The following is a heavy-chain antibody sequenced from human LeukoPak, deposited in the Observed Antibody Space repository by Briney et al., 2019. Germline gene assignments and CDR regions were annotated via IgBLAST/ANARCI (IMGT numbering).Heavy chain of an antibody. CDR2: ISYDGSNK. Sequence: PGGSLRLSCAASGFTFSSYGMHWVRQAPGKGLEWVAVISYDGSNKYYADSVKGRFTISRDNSKNTLYLQMNSLRAEDTAVYYCAKERRVANWGYFDYWGQGTLVTVSS. D-gene: IGHD7-27*01. CDR1: GFTFSSYG. V-gene: IGHV3-30*18. CDR3: AKERRVANWGYFDY. J-gene: IGHJ4*02.